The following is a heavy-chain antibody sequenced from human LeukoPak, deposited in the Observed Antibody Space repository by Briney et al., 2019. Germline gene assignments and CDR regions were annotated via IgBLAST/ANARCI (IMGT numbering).Heavy chain of an antibody. J-gene: IGHJ4*02. V-gene: IGHV4-34*01. D-gene: IGHD7-27*01. CDR1: GGSFSGYY. Sequence: SETLSLTCAAYGGSFSGYYWGWIRQPPGKGLEWIGEINHSGSTNYNPSLKSRVTISVDTSKNQFSLKLSSVTAADTAVYYCARVVGTCYFDYWGQGTLVTVSS. CDR2: INHSGST. CDR3: ARVVGTCYFDY.